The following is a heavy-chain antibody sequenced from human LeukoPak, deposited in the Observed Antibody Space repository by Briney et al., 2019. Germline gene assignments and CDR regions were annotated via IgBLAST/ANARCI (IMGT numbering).Heavy chain of an antibody. CDR2: INPSGGST. V-gene: IGHV1-46*01. D-gene: IGHD3-22*01. Sequence: ASVKVSCKASGYTFTSYGISWVRQAPGQGLEWMGIINPSGGSTSYAQKFQGRVTMTRDMSTSTVYMELSSLRSEDTAVYYCARVSFAHYDSSGYYWFYPWGQGTLVTVSS. J-gene: IGHJ5*02. CDR1: GYTFTSYG. CDR3: ARVSFAHYDSSGYYWFYP.